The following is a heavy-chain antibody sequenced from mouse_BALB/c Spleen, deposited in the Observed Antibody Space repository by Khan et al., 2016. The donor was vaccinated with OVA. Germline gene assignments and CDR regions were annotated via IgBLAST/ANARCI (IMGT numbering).Heavy chain of an antibody. J-gene: IGHJ3*01. V-gene: IGHV1S81*02. CDR2: INPSSGGT. CDR3: SSSDYGSFAY. CDR1: GYTFTSYY. D-gene: IGHD2-2*01. Sequence: QVQLKESGAELVKPGASVRLSCKASGYTFTSYYLYWVKQRPGQGLEWIGDINPSSGGTNFNEKFKSKATLTVDKSTSTVYIQLNSLTSEDSAVYYGSSSDYGSFAYWGQGTLVTVAA.